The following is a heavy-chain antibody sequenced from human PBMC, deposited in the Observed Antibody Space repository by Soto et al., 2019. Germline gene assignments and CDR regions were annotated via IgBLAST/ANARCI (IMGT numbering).Heavy chain of an antibody. CDR3: AREGRYGTSANCKQDAFDI. Sequence: ASVKVSCMASGYTFNSYYIHWVRQAPVQGLEWMGMINPSGGSTNYAQKFQGRVTMTRDTSTSTVYMDLSSLRSADTAIYYCAREGRYGTSANCKQDAFDIWGQGTMVTVS. CDR2: INPSGGST. V-gene: IGHV1-46*02. CDR1: GYTFNSYY. D-gene: IGHD3-22*01. J-gene: IGHJ3*02.